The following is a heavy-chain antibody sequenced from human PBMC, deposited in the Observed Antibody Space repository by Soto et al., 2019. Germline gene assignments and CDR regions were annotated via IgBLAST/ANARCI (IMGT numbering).Heavy chain of an antibody. V-gene: IGHV5-51*01. CDR3: AIQAGVTTVTELDS. D-gene: IGHD4-17*01. CDR1: GYNFVSYW. Sequence: RGESLKISCKGSGYNFVSYWIAWVRQMPGKGLEWMGIAYPGDSQTRYSPSFQGQVTISADKSISTAYLQWSSLKASDTAMYYCAIQAGVTTVTELDSWGQGTQVTVSS. CDR2: AYPGDSQT. J-gene: IGHJ4*02.